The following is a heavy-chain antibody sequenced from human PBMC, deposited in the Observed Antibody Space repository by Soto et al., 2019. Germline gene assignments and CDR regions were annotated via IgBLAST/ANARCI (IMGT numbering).Heavy chain of an antibody. CDR3: AREGRQFDY. V-gene: IGHV1-69*06. J-gene: IGHJ4*02. CDR1: GGTFSSYA. Sequence: ASVKVSCKASGGTFSSYAISWVRQAPGQGLEWMGGINPIFGTPHYAQKYQGRVTITADTFTNTAYMELTRLTSDDTAVYFCAREGRQFDYWGQGTLVTVSS. CDR2: INPIFGTP.